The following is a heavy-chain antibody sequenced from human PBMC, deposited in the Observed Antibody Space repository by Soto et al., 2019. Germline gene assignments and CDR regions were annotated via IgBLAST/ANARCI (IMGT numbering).Heavy chain of an antibody. V-gene: IGHV3-30-3*01. Sequence: QVQLVESGGGVVQPGRSLRLSCAASGFTFSSYAMHWVRQAPGKGLEWVAVISYDGSNKYYADSVKGRFTISRDNSKKALDLQLNSRRAEDTAVYYCASGFPQYDFWSGYYSSENYGMDVWGQGTTVTVSS. CDR3: ASGFPQYDFWSGYYSSENYGMDV. D-gene: IGHD3-3*01. J-gene: IGHJ6*02. CDR2: ISYDGSNK. CDR1: GFTFSSYA.